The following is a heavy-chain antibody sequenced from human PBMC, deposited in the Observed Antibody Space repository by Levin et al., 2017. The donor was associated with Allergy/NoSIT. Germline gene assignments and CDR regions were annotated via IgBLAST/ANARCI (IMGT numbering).Heavy chain of an antibody. CDR2: IYYSGST. CDR1: GGSISSSSYY. D-gene: IGHD5-18*01. Sequence: SETLSLTCTVSGGSISSSSYYWGWIRQPPGKGLEWIGSIYYSGSTYYNPSLKSRVTISVDTSKNQFSLKLSSVTAADTAVYYCARQTGYGYGWFDPWGQGTLVTVSS. V-gene: IGHV4-39*01. CDR3: ARQTGYGYGWFDP. J-gene: IGHJ5*02.